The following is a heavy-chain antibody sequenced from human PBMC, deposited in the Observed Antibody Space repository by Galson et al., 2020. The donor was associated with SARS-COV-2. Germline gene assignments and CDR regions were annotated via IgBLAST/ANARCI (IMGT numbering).Heavy chain of an antibody. D-gene: IGHD2-21*01. J-gene: IGHJ6*02. CDR1: GFAFNKFE. Sequence: GESLKISCVASGFAFNKFEMNWVRQAPGKGLEFISSINNSGDWPQYGGSVRGRFTVSRDNSKNSLYLQMDNLRVEDTAVYYCGRAIHGMDVWGQGTTVIVSS. CDR2: INNSGDWP. V-gene: IGHV3-48*03. CDR3: GRAIHGMDV.